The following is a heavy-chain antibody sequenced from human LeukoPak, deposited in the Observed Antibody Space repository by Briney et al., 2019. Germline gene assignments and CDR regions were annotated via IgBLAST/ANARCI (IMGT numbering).Heavy chain of an antibody. CDR3: ARAIPNDYGDYVGLDAFDI. Sequence: GGSLRLSCAASGFTFSSYTMNWVRQAPGKGLEWVSYISSSSSTIYYTDSVKGRFTISRDNAKNSLYLQMNSLRAEDTALYYCARAIPNDYGDYVGLDAFDIWGQGTMVTVSS. V-gene: IGHV3-48*04. CDR1: GFTFSSYT. J-gene: IGHJ3*02. CDR2: ISSSSSTI. D-gene: IGHD4-17*01.